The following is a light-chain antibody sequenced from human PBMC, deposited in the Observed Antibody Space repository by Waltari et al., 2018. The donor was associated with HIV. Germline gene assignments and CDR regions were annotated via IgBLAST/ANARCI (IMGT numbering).Light chain of an antibody. CDR2: EDD. Sequence: FMLTQPHSVSESPGETVTISCTRSSGSICFHFVQWYQQRPGSAPTTVIYEDDRRPSGGPDRFSGSIDRSSNSASLTISGLEPEDEADYYGQSYDSNYVVFGGGTKLTVL. CDR1: SGSICFHF. V-gene: IGLV6-57*04. J-gene: IGLJ2*01. CDR3: QSYDSNYVV.